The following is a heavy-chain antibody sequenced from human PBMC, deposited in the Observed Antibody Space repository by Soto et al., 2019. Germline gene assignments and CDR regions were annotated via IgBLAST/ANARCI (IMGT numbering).Heavy chain of an antibody. CDR3: ARIMTTVTTFYFDY. D-gene: IGHD4-17*01. V-gene: IGHV4-28*01. CDR2: IYYSGST. CDR1: GYSISSSNW. J-gene: IGHJ4*02. Sequence: PSETLSLTCAGSGYSISSSNWWGWIRQPPGKGLEWIGYIYYSGSTYYNPSLKSRVTMSVDTSKNQFSLKLSSVTAVDTAVYYCARIMTTVTTFYFDYWGQGTLVTVSS.